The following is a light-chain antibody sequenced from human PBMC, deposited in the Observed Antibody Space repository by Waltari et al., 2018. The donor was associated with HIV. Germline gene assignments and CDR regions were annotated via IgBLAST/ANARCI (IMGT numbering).Light chain of an antibody. CDR1: SANIGSYP. CDR2: GNN. J-gene: IGLJ3*02. Sequence: QSVLTQSPSASGTPGQRVTLSCSGGSANIGSYPVSWYQHFPGTAPKRLTYGNNQRPSGVPVRFSGSKSGTSASLAISGLQSEDESDYYCATWDDSLNSPVFGGGTKLTVL. V-gene: IGLV1-44*01. CDR3: ATWDDSLNSPV.